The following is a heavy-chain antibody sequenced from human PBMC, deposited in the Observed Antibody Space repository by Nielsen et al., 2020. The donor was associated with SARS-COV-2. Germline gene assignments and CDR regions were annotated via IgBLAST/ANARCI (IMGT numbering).Heavy chain of an antibody. CDR2: IYYSGST. V-gene: IGHV4-31*03. D-gene: IGHD4-17*01. CDR1: GGSISSGGYY. J-gene: IGHJ4*02. CDR3: ATAGYGDYVPFDY. Sequence: SETLSLTCTVSGGSISSGGYYWSWIRQHPGKGLEWIGYIYYSGSTYYNPSLKSRVTISVDTSKNQFSLKLSSVTAADTAVYYCATAGYGDYVPFDYWGQGTLVTVSS.